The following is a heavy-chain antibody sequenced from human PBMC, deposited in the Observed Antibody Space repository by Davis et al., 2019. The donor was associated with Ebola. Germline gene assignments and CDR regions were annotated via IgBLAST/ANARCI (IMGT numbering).Heavy chain of an antibody. CDR2: ISSSDSTI. V-gene: IGHV3-11*01. J-gene: IGHJ4*02. CDR1: GFTFSDYY. CDR3: ARDRWPGALDY. Sequence: GESLKISCAASGFTFSDYYMSWIRQGPGKGLEWVSYISSSDSTIYYADSVKGRFTISRDNAKNSLYLQMNSLRAEDTAVYYCARDRWPGALDYWGQGTLVTVSS. D-gene: IGHD1-26*01.